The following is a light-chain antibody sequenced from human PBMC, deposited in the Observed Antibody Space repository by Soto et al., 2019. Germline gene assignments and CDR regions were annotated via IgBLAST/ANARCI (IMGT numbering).Light chain of an antibody. Sequence: ETVLTQSPGTLSLSPGERATLSCRASQTVNGNSLGWYQRKPGQAPRLLIYDTSSRATGIPDRFSGSGSGTDFTLTISRLEPEDFAVYYCQQCGRLPGTFGRGTRVDIK. V-gene: IGKV3-20*01. J-gene: IGKJ1*01. CDR2: DTS. CDR3: QQCGRLPGT. CDR1: QTVNGNS.